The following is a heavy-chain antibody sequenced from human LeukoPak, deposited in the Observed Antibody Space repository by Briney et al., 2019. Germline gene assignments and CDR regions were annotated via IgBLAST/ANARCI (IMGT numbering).Heavy chain of an antibody. J-gene: IGHJ3*02. CDR2: ISYDGSNK. D-gene: IGHD2-2*01. V-gene: IGHV3-30*04. Sequence: GGSLRLSCAASGFTFSSYAMHWVRQAPGKGLEWVAVISYDGSNKYYADSVKGRFTISRDNSKNTLYLQMNSLRAEDTAVYYCAREATRDAFDIWGQGTMVTVSS. CDR1: GFTFSSYA. CDR3: AREATRDAFDI.